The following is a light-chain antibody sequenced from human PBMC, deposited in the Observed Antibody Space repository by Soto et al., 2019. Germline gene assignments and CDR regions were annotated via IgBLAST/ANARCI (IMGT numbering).Light chain of an antibody. CDR1: QSVSSNY. CDR2: GAS. Sequence: IGLTHCPGTPFLSPGERATLSRRASQSVSSNYLAWYQQKPGQAPRLLIFGASSRAKGIPDRFSGSGSGTDFTLTISRLEPEDFAVYYCQQYGSSLITFGQRTRLETK. J-gene: IGKJ5*01. CDR3: QQYGSSLIT. V-gene: IGKV3-20*01.